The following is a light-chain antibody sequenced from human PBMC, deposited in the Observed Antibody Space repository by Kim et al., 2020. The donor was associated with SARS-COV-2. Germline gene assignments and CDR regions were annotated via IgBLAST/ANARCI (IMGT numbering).Light chain of an antibody. CDR1: QSIGNS. J-gene: IGKJ2*01. CDR3: QHYNSYPYT. Sequence: SASVGDRVTNSCRASQSIGNSLAWYQQRPGKAPNLLIYKASTLQSGVPSRFRGSGSGTDFTLSISSLQPDDFATYYCQHYNSYPYTFGQGTKLEIK. V-gene: IGKV1-5*03. CDR2: KAS.